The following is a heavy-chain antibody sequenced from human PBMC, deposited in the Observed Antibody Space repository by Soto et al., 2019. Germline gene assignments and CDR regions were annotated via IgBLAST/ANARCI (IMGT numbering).Heavy chain of an antibody. CDR2: IWYDGSNK. CDR3: ARPSTPYGDYYDAFDI. CDR1: GFTFSSYG. D-gene: IGHD4-17*01. J-gene: IGHJ3*02. Sequence: QVQLVESGGGVVQPGRSLRLSCAASGFTFSSYGMHWVRQAPGKGLEWVAVIWYDGSNKYYADSVKGRFTISRDNSKNTLYLQMNSLRAEDTAVYYCARPSTPYGDYYDAFDIWGQGTMVTVSS. V-gene: IGHV3-33*01.